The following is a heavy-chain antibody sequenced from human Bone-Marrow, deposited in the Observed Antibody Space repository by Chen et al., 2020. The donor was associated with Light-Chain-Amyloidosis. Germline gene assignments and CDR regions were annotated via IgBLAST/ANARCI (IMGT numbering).Heavy chain of an antibody. V-gene: IGHV3-21*01. Sequence: VQWLGSGGGLVRPGGSLRLSCAASEFTFSNYDMTWVRQVPGKGLEWISAVTNSSSNIYYADSVRGRFTISRDNAKNSLYLQMNSLRAEDTAMYYCASSAPDPSSWGQGTLVTVSS. J-gene: IGHJ5*02. CDR3: ASSAPDPSS. CDR1: EFTFSNYD. CDR2: VTNSSSNI.